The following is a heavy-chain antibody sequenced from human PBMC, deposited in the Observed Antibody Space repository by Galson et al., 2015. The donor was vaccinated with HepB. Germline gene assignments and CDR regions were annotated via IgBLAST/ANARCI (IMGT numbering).Heavy chain of an antibody. CDR3: ASPDIVATTH. Sequence: SLRLSCAASGFTFSSYAMHWVRQAPGKGLEWVAVISYDGSNKYYADSVKGRFTISRDNSKNTLYLQMNSLRAEDTAVYYCASPDIVATTHWGQGTLVTVPS. V-gene: IGHV3-30-3*01. CDR1: GFTFSSYA. CDR2: ISYDGSNK. D-gene: IGHD5-12*01. J-gene: IGHJ4*02.